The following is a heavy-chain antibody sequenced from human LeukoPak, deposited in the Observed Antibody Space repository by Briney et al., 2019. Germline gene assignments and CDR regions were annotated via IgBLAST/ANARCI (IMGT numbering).Heavy chain of an antibody. CDR2: IHYSGTT. CDR1: GDSINTGDDY. Sequence: SGTLSLTCTVSGDSINTGDDYWGRIRQPPGRGLEWIGTIHYSGTTYYNPSLKSRVSISVETSKNHFSLKVTSVTAADTAVYFCARHRLATIRAPFDHWGQGALVTVSS. V-gene: IGHV4-39*01. CDR3: ARHRLATIRAPFDH. J-gene: IGHJ4*02. D-gene: IGHD5-12*01.